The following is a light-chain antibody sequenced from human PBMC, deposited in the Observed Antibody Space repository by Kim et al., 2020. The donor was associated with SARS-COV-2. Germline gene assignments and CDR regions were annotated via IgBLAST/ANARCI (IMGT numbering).Light chain of an antibody. CDR1: QSVINNY. CDR3: QQYGNSPWT. Sequence: SPGYRATLSCRASQSVINNYLAWYQQKPGQAPRLRMYDASTRATDIPDSFSGSGSGTDFTLTISRLEPEDFAVYYCQQYGNSPWTFGQGTKVDIK. CDR2: DAS. J-gene: IGKJ1*01. V-gene: IGKV3-20*01.